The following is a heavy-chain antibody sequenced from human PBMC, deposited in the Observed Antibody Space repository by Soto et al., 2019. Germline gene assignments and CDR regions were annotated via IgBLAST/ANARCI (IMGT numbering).Heavy chain of an antibody. V-gene: IGHV1-69*06. CDR3: ARRINYPGPYHHYLLAV. CDR2: IIPIFGTA. J-gene: IGHJ6*02. D-gene: IGHD4-4*01. Sequence: SVKGSCKACGGTFSSYAISWVRQAPGQGLEWMGGIIPIFGTANYAQKFQGRVTITADKSTSTAYMELSSLRSEDTAVYYCARRINYPGPYHHYLLAVRGQRTTVLVSS. CDR1: GGTFSSYA.